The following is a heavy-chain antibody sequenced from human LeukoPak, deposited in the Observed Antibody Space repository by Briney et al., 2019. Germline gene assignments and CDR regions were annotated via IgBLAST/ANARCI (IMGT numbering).Heavy chain of an antibody. J-gene: IGHJ4*02. CDR3: ARHIYSDGALPPDY. CDR1: GYSFTSYW. Sequence: PGESLKISCKGSGYSFTSYWIAWVRQMPGKGLEWMGIIYPGDSDTTYSPSFQGQVTISADKSISTAYLQWSSLKASDTAMYYCARHIYSDGALPPDYWGQGTLVTVSS. D-gene: IGHD5-12*01. V-gene: IGHV5-51*01. CDR2: IYPGDSDT.